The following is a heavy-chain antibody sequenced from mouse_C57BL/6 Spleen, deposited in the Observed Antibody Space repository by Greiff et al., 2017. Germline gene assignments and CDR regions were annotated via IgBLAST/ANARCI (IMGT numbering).Heavy chain of an antibody. V-gene: IGHV1-26*01. CDR3: ARESNGNYEDY. CDR2: INPNNGGT. D-gene: IGHD2-1*01. J-gene: IGHJ2*01. CDR1: GYTFTYYY. Sequence: EVQLQQSGPELVKPGASVKISCKASGYTFTYYYMNWVKQSHGKSLEWIGDINPNNGGTSYNQKFKGKATLTVDKSSSTAYMELRSLTSAVSAVYYCARESNGNYEDYWGQGTTLTVSS.